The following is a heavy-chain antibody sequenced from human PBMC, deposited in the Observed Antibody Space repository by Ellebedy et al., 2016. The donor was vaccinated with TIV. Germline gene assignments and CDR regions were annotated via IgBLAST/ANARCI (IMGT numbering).Heavy chain of an antibody. D-gene: IGHD6-19*01. Sequence: GGSLRLXXVASIGIKYMNWVRQPPGKGLEWVANIDQDGSEENYVDSVKGRFIISRDNAEKSLYLQMSSLRPEDTAVYYCAGGAGWLIEHWGLGTLVTVSS. CDR3: AGGAGWLIEH. CDR2: IDQDGSEE. V-gene: IGHV3-7*03. J-gene: IGHJ1*01. CDR1: IGIKY.